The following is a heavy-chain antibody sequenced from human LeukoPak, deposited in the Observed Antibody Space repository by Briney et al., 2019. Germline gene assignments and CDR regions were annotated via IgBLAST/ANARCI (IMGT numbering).Heavy chain of an antibody. V-gene: IGHV3-66*01. Sequence: GGSLRLSCAASGLTVSSNYMTWVRQALGKGLEWVSGIYSGGRTYYADSVRGRFTISRDNPNNTLYLQMNSLRVEDTALYYCARGATRTAVAGDWGQGTLVTVSS. CDR2: IYSGGRT. J-gene: IGHJ4*02. CDR3: ARGATRTAVAGD. CDR1: GLTVSSNY. D-gene: IGHD6-19*01.